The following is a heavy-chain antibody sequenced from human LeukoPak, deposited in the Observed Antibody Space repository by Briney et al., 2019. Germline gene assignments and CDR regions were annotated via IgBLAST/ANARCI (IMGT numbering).Heavy chain of an antibody. CDR1: GFTFSSYG. D-gene: IGHD1-1*01. J-gene: IGHJ5*02. CDR3: AKTLHGYEHGGGAFDP. CDR2: IWYDGSNK. Sequence: GRSLRLSCAAAGFTFSSYGMHRGRQAPGKGLEWVAVIWYDGSNKYYADSGKGPFTISRDNSKNTLYIQMNSVRAEDTAVYYCAKTLHGYEHGGGAFDPWGQGTLVTVYS. V-gene: IGHV3-33*06.